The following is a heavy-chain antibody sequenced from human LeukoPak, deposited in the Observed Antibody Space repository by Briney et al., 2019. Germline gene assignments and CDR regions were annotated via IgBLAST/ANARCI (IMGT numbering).Heavy chain of an antibody. CDR1: GFTFSDYY. D-gene: IGHD3-22*01. Sequence: GGSLRLSCAASGFTFSDYYMSWIRQAPGKGLEWVSYISSSGSTIYYADSVKGRFTISRDNAKNSLYLQMNSLRAEDTALYYCAKGPSYDSSGPDRYFDYWGQGTLVTVSS. J-gene: IGHJ4*02. CDR2: ISSSGSTI. V-gene: IGHV3-11*01. CDR3: AKGPSYDSSGPDRYFDY.